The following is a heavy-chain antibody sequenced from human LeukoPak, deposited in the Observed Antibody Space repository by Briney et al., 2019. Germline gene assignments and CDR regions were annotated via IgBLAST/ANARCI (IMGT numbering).Heavy chain of an antibody. CDR2: VYPGDSDT. D-gene: IGHD6-6*01. CDR3: ARLGSSVPYNLDY. Sequence: PGASLKISCKGSGYSFTNYWIGWVRQMPGKGLERMGIVYPGDSDTRYSPSFQGQVTISADKSINTAYLQWSSLKASDTAMYYCARLGSSVPYNLDYWGRGTLVTVSS. CDR1: GYSFTNYW. V-gene: IGHV5-51*01. J-gene: IGHJ4*02.